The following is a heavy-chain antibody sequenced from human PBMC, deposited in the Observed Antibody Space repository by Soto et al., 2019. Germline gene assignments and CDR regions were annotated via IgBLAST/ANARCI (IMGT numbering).Heavy chain of an antibody. CDR2: IYYSGST. J-gene: IGHJ5*02. CDR1: GGSISRSTYY. V-gene: IGHV4-39*01. Sequence: TSEPLSLTCTVSGGSISRSTYYWGWIRQPPGKGLEWIGSIYYSGSTYYRPSLKSRVTISVDTSKNQFSLKLSSVTAADTAAYYCARQVPAAIRLGWFDLWGQGTLVTVSS. CDR3: ARQVPAAIRLGWFDL. D-gene: IGHD2-2*02.